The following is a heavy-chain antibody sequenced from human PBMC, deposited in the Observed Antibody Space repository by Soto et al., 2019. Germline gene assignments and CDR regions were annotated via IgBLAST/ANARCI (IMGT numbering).Heavy chain of an antibody. Sequence: QVTLKESGPVLVKPTETLTLTCTVSGFSLSNARMGVSWIRQPPGKALEWLAHIFSNDEKSYSTSLKSRLTISKDTSKSQVVLTMTNMDPVDTATYYCARIKGTDRYHDYYYCGMDVWGQGTTVTVSS. CDR2: IFSNDEK. V-gene: IGHV2-26*01. CDR3: ARIKGTDRYHDYYYCGMDV. CDR1: GFSLSNARMG. D-gene: IGHD1-20*01. J-gene: IGHJ6*02.